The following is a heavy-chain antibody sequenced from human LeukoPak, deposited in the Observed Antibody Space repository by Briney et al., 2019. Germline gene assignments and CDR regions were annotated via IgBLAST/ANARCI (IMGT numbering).Heavy chain of an antibody. CDR2: INPNSGGT. CDR1: VYTFTFYY. J-gene: IGHJ4*02. V-gene: IGHV1-2*02. D-gene: IGHD3-10*01. CDR3: AAKSRLTMVRGGDLPTLDY. Sequence: GASVKVSCKASVYTFTFYYMHWVRQAPGQGREGMGWINPNSGGTNYAQKFQGRVTMTRDTSISTAYMELSRLRSDDTAVYYCAAKSRLTMVRGGDLPTLDYWGQGTLVTVSS.